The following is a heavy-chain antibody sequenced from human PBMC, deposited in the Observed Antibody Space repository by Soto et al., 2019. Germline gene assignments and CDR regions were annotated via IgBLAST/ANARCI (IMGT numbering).Heavy chain of an antibody. D-gene: IGHD6-13*01. CDR1: GFTFDDYA. CDR2: ISWNSGSI. V-gene: IGHV3-9*01. J-gene: IGHJ1*01. Sequence: GGSLRLSCAASGFTFDDYAMHWVRQAPGKGLEWVSGISWNSGSIGYADSVKGRFTISRDNAKNSLYLQMNSLRAEDTALYYCAKAAAGTPGGAEYFQHWGQGTLVTVSS. CDR3: AKAAAGTPGGAEYFQH.